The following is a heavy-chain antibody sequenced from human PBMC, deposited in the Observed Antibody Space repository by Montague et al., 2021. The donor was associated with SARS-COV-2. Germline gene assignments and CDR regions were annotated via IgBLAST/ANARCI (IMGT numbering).Heavy chain of an antibody. CDR2: ISWNSGNI. J-gene: IGHJ4*02. CDR3: AKVPVAVAGYYFDH. V-gene: IGHV3-9*01. Sequence: CPRLSCAASGFTVDDYAMHWFRQAPGKGLEWVSCISWNSGNIGYAVAVRGRFTISRDNAKNSLYVQMSSLRAEDTALYYCAKVPVAVAGYYFDHWGQGTLVTVSS. D-gene: IGHD6-19*01. CDR1: GFTVDDYA.